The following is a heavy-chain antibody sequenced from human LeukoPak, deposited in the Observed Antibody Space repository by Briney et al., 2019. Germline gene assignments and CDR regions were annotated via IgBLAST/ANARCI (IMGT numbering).Heavy chain of an antibody. Sequence: SQTLSLTCTVSGGSISSGGYYWSWIRQPPGKGLEWIGYIHHSGNTYYNLSLKSRVTISLDRSKNQFSLKLSSVTAADTAVYYCARQKPSTFRQYGRGRPLDSWGQGTLVTVSS. J-gene: IGHJ4*02. D-gene: IGHD4-11*01. CDR2: IHHSGNT. V-gene: IGHV4-30-2*01. CDR1: GGSISSGGYY. CDR3: ARQKPSTFRQYGRGRPLDS.